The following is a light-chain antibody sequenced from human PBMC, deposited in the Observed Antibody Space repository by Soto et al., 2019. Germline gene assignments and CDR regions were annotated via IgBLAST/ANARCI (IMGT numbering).Light chain of an antibody. CDR1: QSVSSN. CDR3: QQYNNWPYMYT. V-gene: IGKV3-15*01. Sequence: EIVMTQSPATLSVSPGERATLSCRASQSVSSNLAWYQQKPGQAPRLLIYDASTRATGIPARFSGSGSGTEFTLTISSLQSEYFAVYYCQQYNNWPYMYTFGQGTKLEIK. J-gene: IGKJ2*01. CDR2: DAS.